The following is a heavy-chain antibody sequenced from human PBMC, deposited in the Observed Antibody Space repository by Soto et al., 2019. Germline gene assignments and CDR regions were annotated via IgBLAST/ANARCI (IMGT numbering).Heavy chain of an antibody. V-gene: IGHV1-18*01. D-gene: IGHD3-22*01. CDR1: GYTFTSYG. CDR2: ISAYNGNT. CDR3: ARDPMYYYDSSGYYSYGMDV. J-gene: IGHJ6*02. Sequence: ASVKVSCKASGYTFTSYGISWVRQAPGQGLEWMGWISAYNGNTNYAQKLQGRATMTTDTSTSTAYMELRSLRSDDTAVYYCARDPMYYYDSSGYYSYGMDVWGRGTTVTVSS.